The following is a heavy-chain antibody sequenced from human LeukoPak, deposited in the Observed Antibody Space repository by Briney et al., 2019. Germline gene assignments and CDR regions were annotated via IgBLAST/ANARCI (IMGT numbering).Heavy chain of an antibody. V-gene: IGHV3-33*08. Sequence: GGSLRLSCAASGFTFSNYWMSWVRQAPGKGLDWVAIIWYDGSNKYYADSVKGRFIISKDNSKNTLYLQMNSLRAEDTAVYYCATHHSTKGFDYWGQGTLVTVSS. D-gene: IGHD2-15*01. J-gene: IGHJ4*02. CDR3: ATHHSTKGFDY. CDR2: IWYDGSNK. CDR1: GFTFSNYW.